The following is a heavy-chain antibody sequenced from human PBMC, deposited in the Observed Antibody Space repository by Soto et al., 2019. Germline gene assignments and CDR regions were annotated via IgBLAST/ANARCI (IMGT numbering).Heavy chain of an antibody. CDR2: IYPGDSDT. CDR3: ARQTRRSITMIVVVHDAFDI. CDR1: GYSFTSYW. Sequence: GESLKISCKGSGYSFTSYWIGWVRQMPGKGLEWMGIIYPGDSDTRYSPSFQGQVTISADKSISTAYLQWSSLKASDTAMYYCARQTRRSITMIVVVHDAFDIWGQGTMVTVSS. J-gene: IGHJ3*02. D-gene: IGHD3-22*01. V-gene: IGHV5-51*01.